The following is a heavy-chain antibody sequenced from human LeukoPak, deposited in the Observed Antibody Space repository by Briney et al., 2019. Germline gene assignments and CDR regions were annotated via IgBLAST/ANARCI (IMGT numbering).Heavy chain of an antibody. V-gene: IGHV3-30-3*01. CDR3: ARDLGLTGYYATFDY. CDR1: GFTFSSYA. CDR2: MSYDGSNK. J-gene: IGHJ4*02. Sequence: GRSLRLSCAASGFTFSSYAMHWVRQAPGKGLEWVAVMSYDGSNKYYADSVKGRFTISRDNSKNTLYLQMNSLRAEDTAVYYCARDLGLTGYYATFDYWGQGTLVTVSS. D-gene: IGHD3-9*01.